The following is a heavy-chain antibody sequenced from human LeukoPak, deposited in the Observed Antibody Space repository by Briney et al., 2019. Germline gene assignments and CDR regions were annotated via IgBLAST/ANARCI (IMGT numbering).Heavy chain of an antibody. CDR1: GGSISSYY. D-gene: IGHD3-3*01. J-gene: IGHJ6*02. Sequence: PSETLSLTCTVSGGSISSYYWSWIRQPPGKGLEWIGEINHSGSTNYNPSLKSRVTISVDTSKNQFSLKLSSVTAADTAVYYCARTRVVNNYYYYGMDVWGQGTTVTVSS. CDR2: INHSGST. CDR3: ARTRVVNNYYYYGMDV. V-gene: IGHV4-34*01.